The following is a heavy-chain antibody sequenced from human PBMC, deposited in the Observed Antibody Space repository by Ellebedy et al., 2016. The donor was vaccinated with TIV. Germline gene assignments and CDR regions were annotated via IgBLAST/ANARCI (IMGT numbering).Heavy chain of an antibody. J-gene: IGHJ4*02. CDR2: VNHSGSS. CDR1: GGSISTNNW. CDR3: ARDASVTGAYFFDY. V-gene: IGHV4-4*02. D-gene: IGHD6-19*01. Sequence: MPSETLSLTCAVSGGSISTNNWWSWVRQPPGKGLEWIGEVNHSGSSNYKPSLQSRVTISVDKSKNQFSLKLSSVTAADTAVYYCARDASVTGAYFFDYWGQGTLGTVSS.